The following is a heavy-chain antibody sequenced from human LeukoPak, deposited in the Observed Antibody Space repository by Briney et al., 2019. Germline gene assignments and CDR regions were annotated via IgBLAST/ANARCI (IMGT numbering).Heavy chain of an antibody. CDR1: AFTFSSYA. CDR2: ISSNGGST. D-gene: IGHD1-26*01. Sequence: GGSMTLSCPADAFTFSSYAMHWVRQAPGKGMEYVSAISSNGGSTYYANSVTGRFTISTDNSKHTLYLQVGSLRAAGMAVYYWARGGGWIYFDYWGQGTLVTVSS. CDR3: ARGGGWIYFDY. J-gene: IGHJ4*02. V-gene: IGHV3-64*01.